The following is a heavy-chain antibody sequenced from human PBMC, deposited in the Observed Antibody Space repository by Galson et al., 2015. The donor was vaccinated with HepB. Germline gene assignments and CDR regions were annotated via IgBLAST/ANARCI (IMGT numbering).Heavy chain of an antibody. D-gene: IGHD6-6*01. V-gene: IGHV2-70*13. Sequence: PALVKPPQTLTLTCTFSGFSLSTNGMCVSWIRQPPGKALEWLAIIDWDDDKYYSTSLKTRLSISKDTSKNQVVLTMTNMDPVDTGTYYCARTYSSSYEFDYWGQGIQVTVSS. CDR2: IDWDDDK. J-gene: IGHJ4*02. CDR1: GFSLSTNGMC. CDR3: ARTYSSSYEFDY.